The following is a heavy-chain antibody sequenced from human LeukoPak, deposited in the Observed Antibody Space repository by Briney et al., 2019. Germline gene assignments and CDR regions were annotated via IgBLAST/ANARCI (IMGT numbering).Heavy chain of an antibody. V-gene: IGHV3-23*01. D-gene: IGHD3-3*01. CDR2: ISGSGGST. Sequence: PGGPLRLSCAASGFTFSSYAMSWVRQAPGKGLEWVSAISGSGGSTYYADSVKGRFTISRDNSKNTLYLQMNSLRAEDTAVYYCAKGDFWSGYYPFDYWGQGTLVTVSS. CDR3: AKGDFWSGYYPFDY. J-gene: IGHJ4*02. CDR1: GFTFSSYA.